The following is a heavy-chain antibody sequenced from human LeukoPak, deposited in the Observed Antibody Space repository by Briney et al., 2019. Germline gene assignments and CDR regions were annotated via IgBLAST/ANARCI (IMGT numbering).Heavy chain of an antibody. V-gene: IGHV3-23*01. J-gene: IGHJ6*02. D-gene: IGHD3-10*01. CDR1: GFTFSSYA. CDR3: AKITMVRGAQHGMDV. CDR2: ISGSGGST. Sequence: GGSLRLSCAASGFTFSSYAMSWVRQAPGKGLEWVSAISGSGGSTYYADSVKGRFTISRDNSKNTLYLQMNSLRAEDTAVYYCAKITMVRGAQHGMDVWGQGTTVTVSS.